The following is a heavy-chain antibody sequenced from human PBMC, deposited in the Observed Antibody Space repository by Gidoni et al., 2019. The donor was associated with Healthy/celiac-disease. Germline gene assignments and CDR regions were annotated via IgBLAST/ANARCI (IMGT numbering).Heavy chain of an antibody. Sequence: QVQLQESGPGLVTPSQTLSLTCAVSGCSISSGGYFWSWLRQPPGKGLEWIGYIYYSWSTYYNPSLKSRVTISVDTSKNQFSLKLSSVTAADTAVYYCARGDQPPNYYMDVWGKGTTVTVSS. CDR3: ARGDQPPNYYMDV. J-gene: IGHJ6*03. CDR1: GCSISSGGYF. CDR2: IYYSWST. V-gene: IGHV4-30-4*07. D-gene: IGHD2-2*01.